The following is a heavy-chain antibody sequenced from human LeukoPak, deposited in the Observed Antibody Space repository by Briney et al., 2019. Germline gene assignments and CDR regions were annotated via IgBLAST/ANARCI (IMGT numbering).Heavy chain of an antibody. D-gene: IGHD3-16*02. CDR3: ARGPLITFGGVIVGYFDY. V-gene: IGHV4-34*01. CDR1: GGSFSGYY. J-gene: IGHJ4*02. CDR2: INHSGST. Sequence: SETLSLTCAVYGGSFSGYYWSWIRQPPGKGLEWIGEINHSGSTNYNPSLKSRVTISVDTSKNQFSLKLSSVTAAGTAVYYCARGPLITFGGVIVGYFDYWGQGTLVTVSS.